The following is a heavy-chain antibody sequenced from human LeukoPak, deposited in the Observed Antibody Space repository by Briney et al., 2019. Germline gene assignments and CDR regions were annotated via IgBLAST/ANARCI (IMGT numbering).Heavy chain of an antibody. CDR2: INPNSGGT. V-gene: IGHV1-2*04. Sequence: ASVKVSCKASGYTFTGYYMHWVRQAPGQGLEWMGWINPNSGGTNYAQKFQGWVTMTRDTSISTAYMELSRLRSDDTAVYYCARSHRGWAFYYFDYWGQGTLVTVSS. D-gene: IGHD6-19*01. CDR1: GYTFTGYY. J-gene: IGHJ4*02. CDR3: ARSHRGWAFYYFDY.